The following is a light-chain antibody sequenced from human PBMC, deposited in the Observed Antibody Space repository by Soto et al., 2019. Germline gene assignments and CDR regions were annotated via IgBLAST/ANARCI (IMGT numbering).Light chain of an antibody. Sequence: DIQMTQSPSSLSASVGDRVTITCRASQGISNLLGWFQHKPGKSPKRLIYAASSLQGGVPSRFSGSGSGTEFTLTITGLQPEDFADYYCLQHNTYPYTFGQGTKLEIK. V-gene: IGKV1-17*01. J-gene: IGKJ2*01. CDR3: LQHNTYPYT. CDR1: QGISNL. CDR2: AAS.